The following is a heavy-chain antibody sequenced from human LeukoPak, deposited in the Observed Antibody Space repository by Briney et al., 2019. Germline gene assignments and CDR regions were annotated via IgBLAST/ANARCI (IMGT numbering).Heavy chain of an antibody. CDR1: GFTFSSYA. Sequence: GGSLRLSCAASGFTFSSYAMHWVRQAPGKGLEWVAVISYDGSNKYYADSVKGRFTISRDNSKNTLYLQMNSLRAEDTAVYYCAKDRQRGNYFRNYYYYMDVWGKGTTVTVSS. CDR2: ISYDGSNK. D-gene: IGHD1-26*01. V-gene: IGHV3-30*04. J-gene: IGHJ6*03. CDR3: AKDRQRGNYFRNYYYYMDV.